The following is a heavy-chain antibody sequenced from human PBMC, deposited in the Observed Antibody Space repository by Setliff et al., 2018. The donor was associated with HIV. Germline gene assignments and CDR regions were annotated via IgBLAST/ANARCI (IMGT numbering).Heavy chain of an antibody. CDR1: GFTFSSYW. V-gene: IGHV3-7*01. CDR3: VRDPVRATSVLTYWYFDY. CDR2: IKQDGSET. Sequence: PGGSLRLSCAASGFTFSSYWMSWVRQAPGKGLEWVANIKQDGSETYYVDSVEGRFTVSRDNSEDSLYLQMNTLRADDTGTYYCVRDPVRATSVLTYWYFDYWGQGALVTVSS. D-gene: IGHD2-21*01. J-gene: IGHJ4*02.